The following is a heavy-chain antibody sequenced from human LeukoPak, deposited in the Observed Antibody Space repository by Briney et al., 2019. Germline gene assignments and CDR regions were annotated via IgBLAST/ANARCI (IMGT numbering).Heavy chain of an antibody. J-gene: IGHJ4*02. D-gene: IGHD3-22*01. Sequence: GGSLGLSCAASGFTFSDYYMSWIRQAPGKGLEWVSYISSSGSTIYYADSVKGRFTISRDNAKNSLYLQMNSLRAEDTAVYYCARDRYYYDSSGYYSASWDYWGQGTLVTVSS. CDR3: ARDRYYYDSSGYYSASWDY. CDR2: ISSSGSTI. CDR1: GFTFSDYY. V-gene: IGHV3-11*01.